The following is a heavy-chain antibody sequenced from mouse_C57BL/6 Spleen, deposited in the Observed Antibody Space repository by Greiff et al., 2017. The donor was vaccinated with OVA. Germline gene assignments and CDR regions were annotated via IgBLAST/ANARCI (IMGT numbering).Heavy chain of an antibody. CDR3: AGGVLRNYFDY. D-gene: IGHD1-1*01. CDR1: GYTFTSYW. Sequence: VQLQQPGPELVKPGASVKLSCKASGYTFTSYWMHWVKQRPGQGLEWIGNINPSNGGTNYNEKFKSKATLTVDKSSSTAYMQLSSLTSEDSAVYDCAGGVLRNYFDYWGQGTTLTVSS. J-gene: IGHJ2*01. V-gene: IGHV1-53*01. CDR2: INPSNGGT.